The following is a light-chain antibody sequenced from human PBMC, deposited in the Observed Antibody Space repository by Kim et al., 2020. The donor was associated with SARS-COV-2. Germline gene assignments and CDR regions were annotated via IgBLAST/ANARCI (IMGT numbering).Light chain of an antibody. V-gene: IGLV2-11*01. Sequence: PGQSVTISCTGTSSDVVGHNYVSWYRQHPGKAPKLMIYDVTKRPSGVPDRFSGSKSGNTASLTISGLQAEDEADYYCCSYAVTSVLFGGGTQLTVL. CDR1: SSDVVGHNY. CDR3: CSYAVTSVL. CDR2: DVT. J-gene: IGLJ2*01.